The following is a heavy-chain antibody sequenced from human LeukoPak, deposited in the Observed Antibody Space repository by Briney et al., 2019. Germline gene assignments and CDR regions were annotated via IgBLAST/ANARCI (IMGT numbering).Heavy chain of an antibody. Sequence: ASVKVSCKASGYTFTSYYMHWVRQAPGQGLEWMGIINPSGGSTTYAQKFQGRVTMARDTSTSTVYMEVSSLRSEDTAVYYCASLRWESAWWGQGTLVTVSS. CDR2: INPSGGST. CDR3: ASLRWESAW. J-gene: IGHJ4*02. D-gene: IGHD1-26*01. V-gene: IGHV1-46*01. CDR1: GYTFTSYY.